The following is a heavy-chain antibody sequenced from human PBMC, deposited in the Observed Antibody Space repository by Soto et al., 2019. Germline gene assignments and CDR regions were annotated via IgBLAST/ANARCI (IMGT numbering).Heavy chain of an antibody. CDR3: AKVHFSILSAFDM. V-gene: IGHV3-30*18. CDR1: GFSFDTHG. Sequence: GGSLRLSCEASGFSFDTHGMHWVRQAPGKGLEWVSLISYDGSNGYYADSVKGRFTISRDNSKNTLHLEMNSLTPEDTAIYYCAKVHFSILSAFDMWGQGTMVTVSS. CDR2: ISYDGSNG. D-gene: IGHD2-15*01. J-gene: IGHJ3*02.